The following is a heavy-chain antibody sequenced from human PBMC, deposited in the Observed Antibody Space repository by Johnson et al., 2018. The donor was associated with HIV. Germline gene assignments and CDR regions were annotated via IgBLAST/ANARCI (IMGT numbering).Heavy chain of an antibody. J-gene: IGHJ3*02. D-gene: IGHD3-16*01. Sequence: QVQLVESGGGLVKPAGSLRLSCAASGFTFSDYCMSWVRQAPGKGLEWVSYISSSGSATHFAESVKGRFTISRDNAKNSLSLQMNSLRAEDTAVYYCVRDAFDYRDASGRFGGAGFDIWGQGTVVTVSS. CDR2: ISSSGSAT. V-gene: IGHV3-11*04. CDR1: GFTFSDYC. CDR3: VRDAFDYRDASGRFGGAGFDI.